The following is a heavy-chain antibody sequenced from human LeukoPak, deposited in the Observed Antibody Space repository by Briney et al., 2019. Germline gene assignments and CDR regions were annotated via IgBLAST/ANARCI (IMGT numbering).Heavy chain of an antibody. CDR1: GFTFSIYA. CDR2: ISYDGSYK. V-gene: IGHV3-30-3*01. J-gene: IGHJ4*02. CDR3: ARDFGGDEDY. D-gene: IGHD2-21*02. Sequence: GGSLRLSCAAYGFTFSIYAMHWVRQAPGKGLEWVAVISYDGSYKYYADSVKGRFTISRDNSKNTLYLQMNSLRAEDTAVYYCARDFGGDEDYWGQGTLVTVSS.